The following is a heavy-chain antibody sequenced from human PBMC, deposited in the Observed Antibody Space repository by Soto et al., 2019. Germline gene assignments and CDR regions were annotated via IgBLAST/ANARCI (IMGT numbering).Heavy chain of an antibody. CDR3: ARIPLDTAMVPSYFDY. CDR2: IYYSGST. J-gene: IGHJ4*02. D-gene: IGHD5-18*01. V-gene: IGHV4-39*01. CDR1: GGSISSSSYY. Sequence: SETLSLTCTVSGGSISSSSYYWGWIRQPPGKGLEWIGSIYYSGSTYYNPYLKSRVTISVDTSKNQFSLKLSSVTAADTAVYYCARIPLDTAMVPSYFDYWGQGTLVTVSS.